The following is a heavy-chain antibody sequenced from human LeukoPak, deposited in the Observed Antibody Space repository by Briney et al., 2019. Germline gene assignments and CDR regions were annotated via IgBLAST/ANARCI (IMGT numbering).Heavy chain of an antibody. V-gene: IGHV5-51*01. CDR2: IYPGDSDT. Sequence: GESLKISCKGSGYSFTSYWIGWVRQMPGKGLEWMGIIYPGDSDTRYSPSFQGQVTISADKSISTAYLQWGSLKASDTAMYYCARSARDSSGYYLYYFDYWGQGTLVTVSS. J-gene: IGHJ4*02. D-gene: IGHD3-22*01. CDR3: ARSARDSSGYYLYYFDY. CDR1: GYSFTSYW.